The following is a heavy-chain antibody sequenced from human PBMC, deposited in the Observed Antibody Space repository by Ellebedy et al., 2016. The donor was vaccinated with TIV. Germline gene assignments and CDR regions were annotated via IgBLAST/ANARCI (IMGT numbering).Heavy chain of an antibody. CDR2: IYYSGST. V-gene: IGHV4-39*01. Sequence: MPSETLSLTCTVSGGSISSCSYSWGWIRQPPGKGLEGLGSIYYSGSTYYNPSLKSRVTISVDTSKNQFSLKLSSVTAADTAVYYCARQGHSSGWYVGEYYFDYWGQGTLVTVSS. J-gene: IGHJ4*02. CDR3: ARQGHSSGWYVGEYYFDY. CDR1: GGSISSCSYS. D-gene: IGHD6-19*01.